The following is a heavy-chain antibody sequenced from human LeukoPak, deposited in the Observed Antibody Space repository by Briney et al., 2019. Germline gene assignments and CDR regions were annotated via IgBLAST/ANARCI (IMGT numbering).Heavy chain of an antibody. CDR2: ISSSGSTI. J-gene: IGHJ6*04. Sequence: GGSLRLSCAASGFTFSSYEMNWVRQAPGKGLEWVSYISSSGSTIYYADSVKGRFTISRDNAKNSLYLQMNSLRAEDTAVYYCAELGITMVGGVWGKGTTVTVSS. CDR1: GFTFSSYE. CDR3: AELGITMVGGV. V-gene: IGHV3-48*03. D-gene: IGHD3-10*02.